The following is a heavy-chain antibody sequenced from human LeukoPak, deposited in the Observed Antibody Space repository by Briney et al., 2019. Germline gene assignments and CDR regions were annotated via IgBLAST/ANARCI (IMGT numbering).Heavy chain of an antibody. D-gene: IGHD1-26*01. CDR3: AREPRRWWGELLVSHAFDI. Sequence: SETLSLTCTVSGGSISSYYWSWIRQPPGKGLEWIGYIYYSGSTNYNPSLKSRVTISVDTSKNQFSLKLSSVTAADTAVYYCAREPRRWWGELLVSHAFDIWGQGTMVTVSS. V-gene: IGHV4-59*01. CDR2: IYYSGST. J-gene: IGHJ3*02. CDR1: GGSISSYY.